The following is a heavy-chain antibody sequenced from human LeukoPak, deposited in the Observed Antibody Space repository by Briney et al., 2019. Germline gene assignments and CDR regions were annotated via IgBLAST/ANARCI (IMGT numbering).Heavy chain of an antibody. V-gene: IGHV1-24*01. J-gene: IGHJ4*02. Sequence: ASVKVSCKVSGYTLTKLSMHWVRQAPRKGLEWTGGFDPEDGETIYAQKFQGRVTMTEDTSTDTAYMELSSLRSEDTAVYYCATRWPHCSSTSCYPYWGQGTLVTVSS. CDR2: FDPEDGET. CDR1: GYTLTKLS. D-gene: IGHD2-2*01. CDR3: ATRWPHCSSTSCYPY.